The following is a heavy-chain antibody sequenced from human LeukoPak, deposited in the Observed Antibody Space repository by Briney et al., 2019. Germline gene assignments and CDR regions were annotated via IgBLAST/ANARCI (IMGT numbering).Heavy chain of an antibody. J-gene: IGHJ5*02. V-gene: IGHV3-11*03. D-gene: IGHD2-15*01. CDR2: INGSSSDT. Sequence: AGESLTLSFAASGFTFSDYYMTWIRQAPGRGLEWISYINGSSSDTKYADSVKGRFTISRDNANNSVYLLMNSLRAEDTAVYYCARRGTTYCTVDSCHPNWFDPWGQGTLVTVSS. CDR3: ARRGTTYCTVDSCHPNWFDP. CDR1: GFTFSDYY.